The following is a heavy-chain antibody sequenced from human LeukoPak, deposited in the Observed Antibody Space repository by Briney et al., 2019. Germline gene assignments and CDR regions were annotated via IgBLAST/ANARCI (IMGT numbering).Heavy chain of an antibody. CDR2: INHSGST. Sequence: PSKTLSLTCAVYGGSFSGYYWSWIRQPPGKGLEWIGEINHSGSTNYNPSLKSRVTISVDTSKNQFSLKLSSVTAADTAVYYCVRVMVRGVIISTYYFDYWGQGTLVTVSS. J-gene: IGHJ4*02. D-gene: IGHD3-10*01. V-gene: IGHV4-34*01. CDR1: GGSFSGYY. CDR3: VRVMVRGVIISTYYFDY.